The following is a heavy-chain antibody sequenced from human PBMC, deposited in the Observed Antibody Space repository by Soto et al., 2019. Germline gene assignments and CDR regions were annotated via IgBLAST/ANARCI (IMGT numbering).Heavy chain of an antibody. D-gene: IGHD1-26*01. V-gene: IGHV1-69*13. Sequence: ASVKVSCKASGGTFISYAISWVRQAPGQGLEWMGGIIPIFGTANYAQKFQGRVTITADESTSTAYMELSSLRSEDTAVYYCARAVGRGGSAGASAFDIWGQGTMVTVSS. CDR2: IIPIFGTA. CDR3: ARAVGRGGSAGASAFDI. J-gene: IGHJ3*02. CDR1: GGTFISYA.